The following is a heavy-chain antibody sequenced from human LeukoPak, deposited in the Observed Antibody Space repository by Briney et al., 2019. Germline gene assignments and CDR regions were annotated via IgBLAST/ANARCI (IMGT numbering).Heavy chain of an antibody. CDR2: INPSGGST. J-gene: IGHJ6*02. CDR3: ARPHYDFWSGSPWITGYYGMDV. V-gene: IGHV1-46*01. D-gene: IGHD3-3*01. CDR1: GYTFTSYY. Sequence: ASVKVSCKASGYTFTSYYMHWVRQAPGQGLEWMGIINPSGGSTSYAQKFQGRVTVTRDTSTSTVYMELSSLRSEDTAVYYCARPHYDFWSGSPWITGYYGMDVWGQGTTVTVSS.